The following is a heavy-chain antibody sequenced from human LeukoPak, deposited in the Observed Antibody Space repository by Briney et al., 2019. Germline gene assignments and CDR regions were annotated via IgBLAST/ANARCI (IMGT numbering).Heavy chain of an antibody. J-gene: IGHJ1*01. Sequence: ASVKVSCEASGGTFSSYTISWVRQAPGQGLEWMGRIIPILGIANYAQKFQGRVTITADKSTSTAYMELSSLRSEDTAVYYCARTYSGYCSSTSCYSRPSEYFQHWGQGTLVTVSS. D-gene: IGHD2-2*01. CDR2: IIPILGIA. CDR1: GGTFSSYT. V-gene: IGHV1-69*02. CDR3: ARTYSGYCSSTSCYSRPSEYFQH.